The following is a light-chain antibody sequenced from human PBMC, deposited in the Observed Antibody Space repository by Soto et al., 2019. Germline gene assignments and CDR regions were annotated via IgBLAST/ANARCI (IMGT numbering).Light chain of an antibody. V-gene: IGKV2-24*01. CDR2: KVS. J-gene: IGKJ1*01. CDR1: QSLLHSDGNTH. CDR3: MQATQYHWT. Sequence: DIVMTQTPLSSPVTLGQAASISCRSSQSLLHSDGNTHLSWFQQRAGQPQRLLIYKVSDRFSVVPDRFSGSGAGTDFTLKISRVEAEDVGICYCMQATQYHWTFGQGTKVEIK.